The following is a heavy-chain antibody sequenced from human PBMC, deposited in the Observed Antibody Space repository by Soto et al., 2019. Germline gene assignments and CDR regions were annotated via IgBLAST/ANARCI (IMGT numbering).Heavy chain of an antibody. CDR3: AKDGPGRPHYGMDV. CDR2: ISWNSGSI. CDR1: GFTFDDYA. V-gene: IGHV3-9*01. J-gene: IGHJ6*02. Sequence: GGSLRLSCAASGFTFDDYAMHWVRQAPGKGLEWVSGISWNSGSIGYADSVKGRFTISRDNAKNSLYLQMNSLRAEDTALYYCAKDGPGRPHYGMDVWGQGTTVTVSS.